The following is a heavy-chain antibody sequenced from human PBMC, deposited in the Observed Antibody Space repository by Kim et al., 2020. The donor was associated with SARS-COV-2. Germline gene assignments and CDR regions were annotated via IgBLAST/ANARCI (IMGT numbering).Heavy chain of an antibody. CDR3: ARGLLGIPAALDY. CDR2: MYSSGAK. CDR1: GGSISNHY. D-gene: IGHD2-2*01. Sequence: SETLSLTCLVSGGSISNHYWSWIRQPPGRGLEWLGYMYSSGAKNYHPSLKSRATMSLDTSKNQFSLKLTSVTTEDTAVYYCARGLLGIPAALDYWGQGALVTVSS. J-gene: IGHJ4*02. V-gene: IGHV4-4*09.